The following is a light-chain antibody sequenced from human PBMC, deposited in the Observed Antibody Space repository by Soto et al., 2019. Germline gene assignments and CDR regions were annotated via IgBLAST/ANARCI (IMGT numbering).Light chain of an antibody. CDR3: QQYGSSPRYT. CDR2: GAS. CDR1: QSVSSSY. J-gene: IGKJ2*01. V-gene: IGKV3-20*01. Sequence: EIVLTQSPGTLSLSPGERTTLSCRASQSVSSSYLAWYPQKPGQAPRILIYGASIRATGIPDRFSGSGSGTDFTLTISRLEPEDVAVYYCQQYGSSPRYTFGQGTKLEIK.